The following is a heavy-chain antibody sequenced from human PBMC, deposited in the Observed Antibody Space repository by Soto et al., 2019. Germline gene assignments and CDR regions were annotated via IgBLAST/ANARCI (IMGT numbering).Heavy chain of an antibody. Sequence: HEHLVQSGAEVKRPGASLKVSCKASGYSFTGYYIHWVRQAPGQGLEWMGWINPDSGATNYAQNFQGRVTLTSDTSISTASMDLISLTSDHTAVYYCARGDYGTGGYPFPYFDYWGQVTLVIVSS. CDR1: GYSFTGYY. D-gene: IGHD2-8*02. V-gene: IGHV1-2*02. J-gene: IGHJ4*02. CDR3: ARGDYGTGGYPFPYFDY. CDR2: INPDSGAT.